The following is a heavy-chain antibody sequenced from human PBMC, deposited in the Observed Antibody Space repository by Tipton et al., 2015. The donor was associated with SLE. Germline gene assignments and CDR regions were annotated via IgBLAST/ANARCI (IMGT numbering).Heavy chain of an antibody. J-gene: IGHJ5*02. CDR1: GGSISSYY. CDR2: IYYSGST. V-gene: IGHV4-59*01. CDR3: ARLIVGAGKWFDP. Sequence: TLSLTCTVSGGSISSYYWGWIRQPPGKGLAWIGSIYYSGSTNYNPSLKSRVTRSVDTSKNQFSLKLSSVTAADTAVYYCARLIVGAGKWFDPWGQGTLVTVSS. D-gene: IGHD1-26*01.